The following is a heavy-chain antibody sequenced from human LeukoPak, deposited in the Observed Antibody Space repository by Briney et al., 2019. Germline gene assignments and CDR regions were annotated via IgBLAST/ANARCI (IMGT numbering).Heavy chain of an antibody. CDR1: GFTFSNYY. V-gene: IGHV3-11*04. CDR3: ARGFYNYDY. J-gene: IGHJ4*02. Sequence: PGGSLRLSCAESGFTFSNYYMTWIRQAPGKGLEWISYISHSDATIYYADSVKGRFTISRDNAKNSLYLQMNSLRAEDTAVYFCARGFYNYDYWGQGALVTVSS. CDR2: ISHSDATI. D-gene: IGHD5-24*01.